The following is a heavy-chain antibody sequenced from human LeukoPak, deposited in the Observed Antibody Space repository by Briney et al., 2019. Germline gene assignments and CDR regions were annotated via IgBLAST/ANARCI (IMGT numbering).Heavy chain of an antibody. CDR3: ARTFGGVIVTPPDY. CDR1: GFTFSSYS. V-gene: IGHV3-48*01. Sequence: PGGSLRLSCAASGFTFSSYSMNWVRQAPGKGLEWVSYISSSSSTIYYADSVKGRFTISRDNAKNSLYLQMNSLRAEDTAVYYCARTFGGVIVTPPDYWGQGTLVTVSS. D-gene: IGHD3-16*02. J-gene: IGHJ4*02. CDR2: ISSSSSTI.